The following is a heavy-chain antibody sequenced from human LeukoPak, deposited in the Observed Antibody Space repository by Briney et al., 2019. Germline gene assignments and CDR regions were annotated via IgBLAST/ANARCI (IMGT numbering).Heavy chain of an antibody. D-gene: IGHD3-10*01. CDR1: GVSISSGSNY. Sequence: SETLSLTCRVSGVSISSGSNYWGWIRQPPGKTLEWIGSIYSSGSTYYHSSLKSRVIILIDTAKNHFSLNLSSVTAADTAVYYCARVEEGYGSGRRENYYYYYMDVWGKGTTVTISS. CDR2: IYSSGST. V-gene: IGHV4-39*07. J-gene: IGHJ6*03. CDR3: ARVEEGYGSGRRENYYYYYMDV.